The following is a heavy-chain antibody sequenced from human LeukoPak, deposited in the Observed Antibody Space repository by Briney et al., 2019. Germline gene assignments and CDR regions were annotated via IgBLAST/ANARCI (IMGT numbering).Heavy chain of an antibody. Sequence: GASVKVSCKASGYVFTNYGISWVRQAPGQGLEWMGWISAYNGNTNHAQKFQDRVIMTTDTSTSTAYMELRSLTSDDTAVYYCARAPAATCPDYWGQGTLVTVSS. D-gene: IGHD2-2*01. V-gene: IGHV1-18*01. CDR1: GYVFTNYG. CDR2: ISAYNGNT. J-gene: IGHJ4*02. CDR3: ARAPAATCPDY.